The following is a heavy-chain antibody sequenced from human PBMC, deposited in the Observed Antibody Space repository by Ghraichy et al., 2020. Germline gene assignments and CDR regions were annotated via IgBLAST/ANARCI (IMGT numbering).Heavy chain of an antibody. V-gene: IGHV3-53*01. CDR2: IYSGGST. D-gene: IGHD6-13*01. CDR3: ARVTKVPGIAAAGNYFDY. Sequence: GESLNISCAASGFTVSSNYMSWVRQAPGKGLEWVSVIYSGGSTYYADSVKGRFTISRDNSKNTLYLQMNSLGAEDTAVYYCARVTKVPGIAAAGNYFDYWGQGTLVTVSS. J-gene: IGHJ4*02. CDR1: GFTVSSNY.